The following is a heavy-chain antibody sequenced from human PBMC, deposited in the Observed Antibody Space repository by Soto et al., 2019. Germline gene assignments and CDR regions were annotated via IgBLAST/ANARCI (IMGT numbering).Heavy chain of an antibody. V-gene: IGHV3-30-3*01. D-gene: IGHD1-1*01. J-gene: IGHJ4*02. CDR2: ISYDGSNK. CDR3: ASYNSNDEDY. CDR1: GFTFSSYA. Sequence: QVQLVESGGGVVQPGRSLRLSCAASGFTFSSYAMHWVRRAPGKGLEWVAVISYDGSNKYYSDSVKGRFPISRDNSKNTLYLQMNSLRAEDTAVYYCASYNSNDEDYWGQGPLVTVSS.